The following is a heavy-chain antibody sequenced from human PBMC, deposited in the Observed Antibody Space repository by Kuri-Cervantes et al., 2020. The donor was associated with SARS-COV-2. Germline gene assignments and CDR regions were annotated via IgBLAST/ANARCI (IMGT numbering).Heavy chain of an antibody. J-gene: IGHJ4*02. V-gene: IGHV1-46*01. CDR1: GYTFTSYY. D-gene: IGHD3-3*01. Sequence: ASVKVSCKASGYTFTSYYMHWVRQAPGQGLEWMGIINPSGGSTSYAQKFQGRVTMTRDTSTSTVYMELSSLRSEDTAVYYCARSRITIFGVVIIPVSPPTYWGQGTLVTVSS. CDR2: INPSGGST. CDR3: ARSRITIFGVVIIPVSPPTY.